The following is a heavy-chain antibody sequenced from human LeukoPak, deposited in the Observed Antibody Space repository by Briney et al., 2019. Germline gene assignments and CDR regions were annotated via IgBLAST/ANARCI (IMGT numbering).Heavy chain of an antibody. J-gene: IGHJ4*02. CDR2: IDHSGRT. CDR1: GGSFSGYY. D-gene: IGHD6-19*01. V-gene: IGHV4-34*01. CDR3: ARKGLTKPLSVAVDFDS. Sequence: PSETLSLTCAVYGGSFSGYYWSWIRQPPGKGLEWIAEIDHSGRTNFNRSLKSRITISVDTPKKHFSLKLSSVTAADTAVYYCARKGLTKPLSVAVDFDSWGQGTLVTVSS.